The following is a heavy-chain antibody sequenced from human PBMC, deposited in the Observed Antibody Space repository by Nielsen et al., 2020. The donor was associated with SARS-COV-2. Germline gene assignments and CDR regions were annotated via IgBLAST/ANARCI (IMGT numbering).Heavy chain of an antibody. CDR1: GGSIGSGGYF. D-gene: IGHD6-19*01. V-gene: IGHV4-31*03. Sequence: LRLSCTVSGGSIGSGGYFWTWIRQQPGKGLEWIGYTYYSGSTYYNPSLKDRSSISPHTSENQFSLNLSSVPAADTAVYYCARGRGIAVAGTGVLTFDPWGHGILVTVSS. J-gene: IGHJ5*02. CDR3: ARGRGIAVAGTGVLTFDP. CDR2: TYYSGST.